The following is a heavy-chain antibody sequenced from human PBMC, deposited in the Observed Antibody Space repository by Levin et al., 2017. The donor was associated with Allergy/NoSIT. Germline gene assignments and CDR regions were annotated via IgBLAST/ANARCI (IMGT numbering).Heavy chain of an antibody. J-gene: IGHJ4*02. D-gene: IGHD2-2*01. CDR2: IRSKTSNYAT. Sequence: LAGGSLRLSCAASGFTFSGSNMHWVRQASGKGLEWVGRIRSKTSNYATAYAASVKGRFTISRDDSKNTAYLQMNSLKTEDTAVYYCARAYCDTTSCDIDYWGQGTLVTVSS. CDR1: GFTFSGSN. CDR3: ARAYCDTTSCDIDY. V-gene: IGHV3-73*01.